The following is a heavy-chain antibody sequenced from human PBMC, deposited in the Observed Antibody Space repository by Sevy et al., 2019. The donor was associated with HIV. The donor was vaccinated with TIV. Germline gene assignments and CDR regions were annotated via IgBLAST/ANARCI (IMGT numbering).Heavy chain of an antibody. Sequence: GGYLRLSCAASGFTFSSYWMSCVRQAPGKGLEWVANIKQDGSEKYYVDSVKGRFTISRDNAKNSLYLQMNSLRAEDTAVYYCARDEWELLGGWFDPWGQGTSVTVSS. CDR3: ARDEWELLGGWFDP. CDR2: IKQDGSEK. J-gene: IGHJ5*02. V-gene: IGHV3-7*01. D-gene: IGHD1-26*01. CDR1: GFTFSSYW.